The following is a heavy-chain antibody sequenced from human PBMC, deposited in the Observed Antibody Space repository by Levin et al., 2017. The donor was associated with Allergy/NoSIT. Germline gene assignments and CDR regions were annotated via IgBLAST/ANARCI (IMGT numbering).Heavy chain of an antibody. D-gene: IGHD2-15*01. CDR3: ARLSPIYCSGGDCSGAFVRD. Sequence: SETLSLTCTVSGGSISGVSYYWGWIRQPPGKGLEWIATIYYSGTTYYNPSLGSRVTISVDTSKNHFSLNLTSLTAADTAVSFCARLSPIYCSGGDCSGAFVRDWGQGTLVSVSS. CDR1: GGSISGVSYY. V-gene: IGHV4-39*02. J-gene: IGHJ4*02. CDR2: IYYSGTT.